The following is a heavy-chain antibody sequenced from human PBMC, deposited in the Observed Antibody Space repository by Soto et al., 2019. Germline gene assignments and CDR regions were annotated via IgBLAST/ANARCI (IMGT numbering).Heavy chain of an antibody. CDR1: GYTFTGYY. Sequence: GASVKVSCKASGYTFTGYYMHWVRQAPGQGLEWMGWINPNSGGTNYAQKFQGRVTMTRDTSISTAYMELSRLRSDDTAVYYCARVRRSSVFGVVIRRHDAFDIWGQGTRVTVSS. CDR2: INPNSGGT. V-gene: IGHV1-2*02. D-gene: IGHD3-3*01. J-gene: IGHJ3*02. CDR3: ARVRRSSVFGVVIRRHDAFDI.